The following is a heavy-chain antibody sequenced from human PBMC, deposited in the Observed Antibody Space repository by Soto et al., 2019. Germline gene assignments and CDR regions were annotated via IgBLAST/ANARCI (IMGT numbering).Heavy chain of an antibody. J-gene: IGHJ4*02. CDR3: ASHDYYDSSGYYRDHYFDY. CDR1: GGTFSSYA. CDR2: IIPIFGTA. Sequence: QVQLVQSGAEVKKPGSSVKVSYKASGGTFSSYAISWVRQAPGQGLEWMGGIIPIFGTANYAQKFQGRVTITADESTSTAYMELSSLRSEDTAVYYCASHDYYDSSGYYRDHYFDYWGQGTLVTVSS. D-gene: IGHD3-22*01. V-gene: IGHV1-69*01.